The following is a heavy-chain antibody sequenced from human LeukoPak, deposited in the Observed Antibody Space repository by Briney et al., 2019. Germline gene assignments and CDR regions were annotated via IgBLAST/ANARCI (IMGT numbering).Heavy chain of an antibody. CDR3: ARDSGHDHYFDY. CDR2: ISTHGSRT. D-gene: IGHD5-12*01. CDR1: GFSFSSYW. V-gene: IGHV3-74*01. Sequence: GGSLRLSCAASGFSFSSYWMHWVRQAPGKGLLWVSRISTHGSRTSYADSVKGRFTISRDNAKNTLYLQMNSLRAEDTAVYYCARDSGHDHYFDYWGQGTLVTVSS. J-gene: IGHJ4*02.